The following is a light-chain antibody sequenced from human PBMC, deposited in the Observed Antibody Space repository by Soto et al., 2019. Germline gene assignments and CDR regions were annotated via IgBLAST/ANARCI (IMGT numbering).Light chain of an antibody. Sequence: QAVVTQPASVSGSPGQSITISCTGTSSDVGGYNYVSWYQQHPGKAPKLMIYEVSNRPSGVSNRFSGSKSGNTASLTISGLQAEHEADYYCSSSTSSDTLLFGGGTKLTVL. CDR3: SSSTSSDTLL. CDR1: SSDVGGYNY. CDR2: EVS. J-gene: IGLJ2*01. V-gene: IGLV2-14*01.